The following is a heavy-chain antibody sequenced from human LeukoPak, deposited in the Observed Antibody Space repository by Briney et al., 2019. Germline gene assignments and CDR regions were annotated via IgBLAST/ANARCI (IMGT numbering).Heavy chain of an antibody. Sequence: SETLSLTCAVCGGSFSGYYWSWIRQPPGKGLEWIGEINHSGSTNYNPSLKSRVTISVDTSKNQFSLKLSSVTAADTAVYHCARILTTVTSDAFDIWGQGTMVTVSS. CDR1: GGSFSGYY. V-gene: IGHV4-34*01. CDR2: INHSGST. CDR3: ARILTTVTSDAFDI. D-gene: IGHD4-17*01. J-gene: IGHJ3*02.